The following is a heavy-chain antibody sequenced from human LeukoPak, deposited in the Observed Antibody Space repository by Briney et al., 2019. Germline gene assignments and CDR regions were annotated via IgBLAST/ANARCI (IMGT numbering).Heavy chain of an antibody. CDR2: INPNSGDT. V-gene: IGHV1-2*02. CDR1: GYTFTGYY. D-gene: IGHD1-1*01. J-gene: IGHJ6*02. Sequence: GASVKVSCKASGYTFTGYYVHWVRQAPGQGLEWMGWINPNSGDTNYAQKFQGRVTMTRDTSISTAYMELSSLRSDDTAVYHCAREDITTTGTNDYYYYGMDVWGQGTTVTVSS. CDR3: AREDITTTGTNDYYYYGMDV.